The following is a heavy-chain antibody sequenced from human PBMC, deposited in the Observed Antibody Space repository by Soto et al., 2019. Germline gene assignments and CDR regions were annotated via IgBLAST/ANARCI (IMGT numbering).Heavy chain of an antibody. V-gene: IGHV1-46*01. D-gene: IGHD1-1*01. J-gene: IGHJ4*02. Sequence: ASVKVSCKASGYTFTSYYMHWVRQAPGQGLEWMGIINPSGGSTSYAQKFQGRDTMTRDTSTSTVYMELSSLRSEDTAVYYCARPQTGTYYFDYWGQGTLVTVSS. CDR1: GYTFTSYY. CDR3: ARPQTGTYYFDY. CDR2: INPSGGST.